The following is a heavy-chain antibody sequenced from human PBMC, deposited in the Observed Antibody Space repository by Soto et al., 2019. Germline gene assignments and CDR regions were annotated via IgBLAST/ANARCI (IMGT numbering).Heavy chain of an antibody. V-gene: IGHV3-23*01. CDR3: AKATATGGGAFDI. J-gene: IGHJ3*02. D-gene: IGHD1-1*01. Sequence: PGGSLRLSCAASGFICSSYDMSWVRQAPGKGLEWVSTILVGGSTHYEDSVRGRFTISRDVSKNTLHLQMNSLTAGDTAVYYCAKATATGGGAFDICGQGTMVTVSS. CDR1: GFICSSYD. CDR2: ILVGGST.